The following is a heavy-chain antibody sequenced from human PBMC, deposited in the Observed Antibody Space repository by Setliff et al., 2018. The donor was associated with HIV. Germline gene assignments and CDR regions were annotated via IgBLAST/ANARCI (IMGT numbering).Heavy chain of an antibody. Sequence: ASVKVSCKASGYTFTGYYMHWVRQAPGQGLEWMGWINPNNGGTNYAQKFQGRVTMTRDTSISTAYMELSRLRSDDTAVYYCARDYYDSRGQYFQNWGQGTLVTVSS. CDR3: ARDYYDSRGQYFQN. CDR2: INPNNGGT. V-gene: IGHV1-2*02. CDR1: GYTFTGYY. D-gene: IGHD3-22*01. J-gene: IGHJ1*01.